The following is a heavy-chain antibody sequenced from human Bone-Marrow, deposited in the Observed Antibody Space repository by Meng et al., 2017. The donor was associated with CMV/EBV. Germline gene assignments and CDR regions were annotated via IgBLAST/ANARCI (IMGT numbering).Heavy chain of an antibody. J-gene: IGHJ1*01. CDR2: IYYSGST. CDR1: GGSISSYY. Sequence: GSLRLSCTVSGGSISSYYWSWIRQPPGKGLEWIGYIYYSGSTNYNPSLKSRVTISVDTSKNQFSLKLSSVTAADTAVYYCARGYDILTSLWGQGTLATVSS. D-gene: IGHD3-9*01. CDR3: ARGYDILTSL. V-gene: IGHV4-59*01.